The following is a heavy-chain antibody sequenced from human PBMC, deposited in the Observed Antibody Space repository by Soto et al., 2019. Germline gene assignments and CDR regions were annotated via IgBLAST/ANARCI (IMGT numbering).Heavy chain of an antibody. D-gene: IGHD5-18*01. Sequence: ASVKVSCKASGYTFTNNDVSWVRQATGQGLEWMGWMNPGSGGTGYAQKFQGRVTMTRDISIATAYMELNSLTSEDTAIYYCARMESFGSLNWFDPWGQGTLVTVSS. CDR2: MNPGSGGT. V-gene: IGHV1-8*02. CDR3: ARMESFGSLNWFDP. CDR1: GYTFTNND. J-gene: IGHJ5*02.